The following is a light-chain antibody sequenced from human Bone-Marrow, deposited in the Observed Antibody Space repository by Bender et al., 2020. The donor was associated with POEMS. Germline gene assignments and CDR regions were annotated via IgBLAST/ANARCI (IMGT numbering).Light chain of an antibody. CDR3: SSYGGSNSFWV. CDR1: DSNFGGNN. V-gene: IGLV1-44*01. J-gene: IGLJ3*02. CDR2: CNY. Sequence: QSVLTQPPSASGTPGQSVIISCSGTDSNFGGNNVNWYQHLPGTAPRLVVYCNYQRPSGVPARYSGSKSGNTASLTVSGLQAEDEADYYCSSYGGSNSFWVFGGGTKLTVL.